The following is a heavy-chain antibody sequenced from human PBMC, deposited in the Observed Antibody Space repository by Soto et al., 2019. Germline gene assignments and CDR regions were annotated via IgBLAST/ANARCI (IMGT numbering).Heavy chain of an antibody. CDR3: ARRVVVVAATSEGHIDY. Sequence: SSETLSLTCTVSGGSISSSSYYWGWIRQPPGKGLEWIGSIYYSGSTYYNPSLKSRVTISVDTSKNQFSLKLSSVTAADTAVYYCARRVVVVAATSEGHIDYWGQGTLVTVSS. D-gene: IGHD2-15*01. V-gene: IGHV4-39*01. CDR2: IYYSGST. J-gene: IGHJ4*02. CDR1: GGSISSSSYY.